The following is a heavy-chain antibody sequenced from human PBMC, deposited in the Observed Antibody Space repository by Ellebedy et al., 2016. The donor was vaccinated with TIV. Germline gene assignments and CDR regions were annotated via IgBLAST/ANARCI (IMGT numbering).Heavy chain of an antibody. D-gene: IGHD6-19*01. CDR3: AWYSSGWSGVGY. J-gene: IGHJ4*02. Sequence: ASVKVSCKASGGTFSSYAISWVRQAPGQGLEWMGGIIPIFGTANYAQKFQGRVTITADESTSTAYMELSSLRSEDTAVYYCAWYSSGWSGVGYWGQGTLVTVSS. CDR1: GGTFSSYA. CDR2: IIPIFGTA. V-gene: IGHV1-69*13.